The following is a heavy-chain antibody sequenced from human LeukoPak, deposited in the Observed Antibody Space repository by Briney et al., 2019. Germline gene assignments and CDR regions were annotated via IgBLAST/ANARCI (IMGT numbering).Heavy chain of an antibody. V-gene: IGHV4-59*05. Sequence: PGGSLRLSCAASGFTVSSNYMSRVRQPPGKGREWIGSIYYSGSTYYNPSLESRVTISVDTSKNQFSLNLSSVTAADTAVYYCANTNGGYVFDRFDYWGPGTLVTVSS. CDR3: ANTNGGYVFDRFDY. CDR2: IYYSGST. D-gene: IGHD5-12*01. CDR1: GFTVSSNY. J-gene: IGHJ4*02.